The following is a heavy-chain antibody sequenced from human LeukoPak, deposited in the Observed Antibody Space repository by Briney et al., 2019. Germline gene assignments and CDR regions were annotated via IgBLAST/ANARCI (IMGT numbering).Heavy chain of an antibody. J-gene: IGHJ4*02. CDR2: ISGSGGST. Sequence: PGGSLGLSCAASGFTFSSYAMSWVRQAPGKGLEWVSAISGSGGSTHYADSVKGRFTISRDNSKNTLYLQMNSLRAEDTAVYYCAKLGEKVAVFDYWGQGTLVTVSS. CDR1: GFTFSSYA. CDR3: AKLGEKVAVFDY. V-gene: IGHV3-23*01. D-gene: IGHD6-19*01.